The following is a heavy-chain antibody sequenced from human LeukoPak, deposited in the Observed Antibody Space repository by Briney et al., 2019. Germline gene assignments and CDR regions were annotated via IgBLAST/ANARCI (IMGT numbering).Heavy chain of an antibody. CDR2: IYSTGSS. Sequence: SETLSLTCTVAGGSISTYYWSWVRQPPGKGLEWVGYIYSTGSSNYNPSLKSRVTISVDTSKNQFSLKLSSVNAADTAVYHCARGSTVTTRKFYGMDVWGQGTTVTVSS. CDR3: ARGSTVTTRKFYGMDV. V-gene: IGHV4-59*01. D-gene: IGHD4-17*01. CDR1: GGSISTYY. J-gene: IGHJ6*02.